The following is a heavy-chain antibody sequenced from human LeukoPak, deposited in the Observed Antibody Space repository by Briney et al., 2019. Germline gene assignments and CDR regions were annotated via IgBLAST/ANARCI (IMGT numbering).Heavy chain of an antibody. CDR2: IYSGGST. V-gene: IGHV3-53*01. Sequence: GGSLRLSCAASGFTVSSNYMSWVRQAPGKGLEWVSAIYSGGSTYYADSVKGRFTISRDNSKNTLYLQMNSLRAEDTAVYYCAREGNYYDSSGYYPNWFDPWGQGTLVTVSS. CDR1: GFTVSSNY. D-gene: IGHD3-22*01. J-gene: IGHJ5*02. CDR3: AREGNYYDSSGYYPNWFDP.